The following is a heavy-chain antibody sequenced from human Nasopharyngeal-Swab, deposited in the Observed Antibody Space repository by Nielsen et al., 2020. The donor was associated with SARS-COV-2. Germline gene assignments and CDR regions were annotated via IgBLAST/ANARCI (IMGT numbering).Heavy chain of an antibody. J-gene: IGHJ4*02. V-gene: IGHV3-33*01. CDR2: IWYDGSNK. Sequence: VRQAPGKGLEWVAVIWYDGSNKYYADSVKGRFTISRDNSKNTLYLQMNSLRAEDTAVYYCARGGGTTVTSGDFDYRGQGTLVTVSS. D-gene: IGHD4-11*01. CDR3: ARGGGTTVTSGDFDY.